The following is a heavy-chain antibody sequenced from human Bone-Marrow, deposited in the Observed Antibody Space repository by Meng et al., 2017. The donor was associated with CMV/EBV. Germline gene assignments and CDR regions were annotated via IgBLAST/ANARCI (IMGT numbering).Heavy chain of an antibody. V-gene: IGHV3-21*01. Sequence: GESLKISCAASGFTFSSYSMNWVRQAPGKGLEWVSSISSSSSYIYYADSVKGRFTISRDNAKNSLYLQMNSLRAEDTAVYYCAKDLGGGIVVKPGATGYYYGMDVWGQGTTVTVSS. CDR3: AKDLGGGIVVKPGATGYYYGMDV. J-gene: IGHJ6*02. D-gene: IGHD2-2*01. CDR1: GFTFSSYS. CDR2: ISSSSSYI.